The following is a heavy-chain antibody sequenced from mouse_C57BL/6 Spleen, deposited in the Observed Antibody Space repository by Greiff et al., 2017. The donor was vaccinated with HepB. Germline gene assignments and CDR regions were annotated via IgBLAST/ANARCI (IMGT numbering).Heavy chain of an antibody. V-gene: IGHV1-61*01. CDR3: ARSIITTVVEPDY. D-gene: IGHD1-1*01. CDR1: GYTFTSYW. CDR2: IYPSDSET. Sequence: QVQLQQPGAELVRPGSSVKLSCKASGYTFTSYWMDWVKQRPGQGLEWIGNIYPSDSETHYNQKFKDKATLTVDKSSSTAYMQLSSLTSEDSAVYYCARSIITTVVEPDYWGQGTTLTVSS. J-gene: IGHJ2*01.